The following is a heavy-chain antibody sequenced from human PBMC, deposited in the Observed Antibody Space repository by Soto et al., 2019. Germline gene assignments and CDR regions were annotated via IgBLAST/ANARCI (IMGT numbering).Heavy chain of an antibody. J-gene: IGHJ5*02. V-gene: IGHV3-30-3*01. CDR3: AISAWNYGGPLNWLDP. CDR2: ISYDGSNK. Sequence: GGSLSLSCAASGFTFSSYAMHWVRQAPGKGLEWVAVISYDGSNKYYADSAKGRFTISRDNSKNTLYLQMNSLRAEDTAVYYCAISAWNYGGPLNWLDPWGQGTLVTVSS. D-gene: IGHD1-7*01. CDR1: GFTFSSYA.